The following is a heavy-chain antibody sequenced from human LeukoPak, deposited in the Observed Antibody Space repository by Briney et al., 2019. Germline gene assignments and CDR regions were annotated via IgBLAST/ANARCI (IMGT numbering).Heavy chain of an antibody. CDR2: ISGSGGSS. D-gene: IGHD2-21*01. CDR1: GFTFSSYA. V-gene: IGHV3-23*01. CDR3: AKFLPTHIVVANYYFDY. Sequence: GGSLRLSCAASGFTFSSYAMSWVRRAPGKGLEWVSAISGSGGSSYYADSVKGRFTISRDNSKNTLYLQMNSLRAEDTAVYYCAKFLPTHIVVANYYFDYWGQGTLVTVSS. J-gene: IGHJ4*02.